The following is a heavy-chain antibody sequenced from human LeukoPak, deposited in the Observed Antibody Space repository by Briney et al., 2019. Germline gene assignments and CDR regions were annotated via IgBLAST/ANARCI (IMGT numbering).Heavy chain of an antibody. CDR1: GFTFSSYN. Sequence: PGGSLRLSCAASGFTFSSYNMNWVRQAPGKGLEWVSYISSSSTYIYYADSVKGRFTISRDNAKNSLYLQMNSLRAEDTAVYYCARDWTKRGERHGMDVWGQGTTVTVSS. D-gene: IGHD1-1*01. J-gene: IGHJ6*02. V-gene: IGHV3-21*01. CDR3: ARDWTKRGERHGMDV. CDR2: ISSSSTYI.